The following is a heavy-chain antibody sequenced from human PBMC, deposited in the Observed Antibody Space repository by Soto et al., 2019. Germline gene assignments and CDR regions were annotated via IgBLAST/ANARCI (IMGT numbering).Heavy chain of an antibody. Sequence: QVQLVQSGAEVKTPGSSLKVSCTVSGSRFSNYVISWVRQAPGHGLEWLGRIIPIFNSTQYAQKFHGRVTITAYKSTNTASLELSSRRSDDTAVYYCAREGRGKKAGYNGLVSLGYWGQGTLVTVSS. CDR1: GSRFSNYV. D-gene: IGHD2-2*02. V-gene: IGHV1-69*06. CDR2: IIPIFNST. J-gene: IGHJ4*02. CDR3: AREGRGKKAGYNGLVSLGY.